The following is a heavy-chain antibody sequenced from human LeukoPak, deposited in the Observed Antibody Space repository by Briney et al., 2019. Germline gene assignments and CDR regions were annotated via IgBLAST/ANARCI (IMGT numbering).Heavy chain of an antibody. V-gene: IGHV4-39*01. CDR2: SYYSGST. CDR1: GGSISTTSYF. D-gene: IGHD6-25*01. CDR3: ARTSAISRGYCPGITNLFDP. Sequence: PSETMSLTCTVSGGSISTTSYFWGWIRQPPGKGLEWIGSSYYSGSTDYNPTLKCRVTISVDTSKNQFSLKLSSVSAADTAVYYCARTSAISRGYCPGITNLFDPWGQGTLVTVSS. J-gene: IGHJ5*02.